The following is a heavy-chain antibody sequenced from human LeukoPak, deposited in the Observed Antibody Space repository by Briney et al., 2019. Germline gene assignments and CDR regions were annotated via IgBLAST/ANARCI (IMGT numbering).Heavy chain of an antibody. Sequence: VKVSCKASGGTFSSYAISWVRQAPGQGLEWMVGIIPIFGTANYAQKFQGRVTITADESTSTAYMELSSLRSEDTAVYYCARVSGSRDGYSPHIWGQGTMVTVSS. CDR3: ARVSGSRDGYSPHI. D-gene: IGHD5-24*01. V-gene: IGHV1-69*13. J-gene: IGHJ3*02. CDR1: GGTFSSYA. CDR2: IIPIFGTA.